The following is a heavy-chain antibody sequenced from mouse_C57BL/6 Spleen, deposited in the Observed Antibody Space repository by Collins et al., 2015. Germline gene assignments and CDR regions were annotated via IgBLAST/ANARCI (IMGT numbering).Heavy chain of an antibody. Sequence: QVQLQQPGAELVKPGASVKVSCKASGYTFTSCWMHWVKQRPGQGLEWIGGIHPSDSDTNYNQKFKGKATLTVDKSSSTAYMQLSSLTSEDSAVYYCARADYGSPFDYWGQGTTLTVSS. D-gene: IGHD1-1*01. V-gene: IGHV1-74*01. J-gene: IGHJ2*01. CDR3: ARADYGSPFDY. CDR2: IHPSDSDT. CDR1: GYTFTSCW.